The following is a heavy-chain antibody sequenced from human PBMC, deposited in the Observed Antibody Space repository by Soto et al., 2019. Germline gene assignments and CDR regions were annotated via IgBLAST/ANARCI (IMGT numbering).Heavy chain of an antibody. V-gene: IGHV3-72*01. Sequence: EVQLVESGGDLVQPGGSLRLSCAVSGFTFSDHYMDWVRQAPGKGLEWVCRTRNKANSYTTEYAASVKGRFTISRDDSKNSVHMQMNSLRTEDTAVYYCDRVASTYYYDYWGQGTLVTVSS. CDR1: GFTFSDHY. CDR2: TRNKANSYTT. CDR3: DRVASTYYYDY. J-gene: IGHJ4*02. D-gene: IGHD5-12*01.